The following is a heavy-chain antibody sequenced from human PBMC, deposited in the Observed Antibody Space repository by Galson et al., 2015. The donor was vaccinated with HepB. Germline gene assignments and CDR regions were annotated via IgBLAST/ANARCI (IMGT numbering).Heavy chain of an antibody. CDR1: GGTFGSYT. Sequence: SVKVSCKASGGTFGSYTISWVRQAPGQGLEWMGRIIPTLAIVDYAQKFQGRVTIRADKSTGTAYMELSRLRSEDTALYYCAREKLGPISTVSLSGNGMDVWGQGTTVTVSS. CDR2: IIPTLAIV. V-gene: IGHV1-69*04. D-gene: IGHD7-27*01. CDR3: AREKLGPISTVSLSGNGMDV. J-gene: IGHJ6*02.